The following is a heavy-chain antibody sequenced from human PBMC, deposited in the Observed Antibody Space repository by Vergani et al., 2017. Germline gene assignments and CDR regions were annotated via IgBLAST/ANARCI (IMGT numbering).Heavy chain of an antibody. J-gene: IGHJ6*02. Sequence: VQLVESGGGLVQPGRSLRLSCAASGFTFSSYGMHWVRQAPGKGLEWVAVISYDGSNKYYADSVKGRFTISRDNSKNTLYLQMNSLRAEDTAVYYCAKDQGALSGATYYYYGMDVWGQGTTVTVSS. CDR1: GFTFSSYG. V-gene: IGHV3-30*18. CDR3: AKDQGALSGATYYYYGMDV. CDR2: ISYDGSNK.